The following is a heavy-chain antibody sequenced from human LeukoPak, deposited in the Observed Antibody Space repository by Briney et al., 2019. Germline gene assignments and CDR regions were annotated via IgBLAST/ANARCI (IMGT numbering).Heavy chain of an antibody. V-gene: IGHV3-48*03. J-gene: IGHJ4*02. CDR1: GFTFSSYE. Sequence: GGSLRLSCAASGFTFSSYEMNWVRQAPGKGLEWVSYISSSGSTIYYADSVKGRFTISRDNAKNSLYLQMNSLRAEDTAVHYCARDQLGYYYDSSGCDYWGQGTLVTVSS. CDR3: ARDQLGYYYDSSGCDY. D-gene: IGHD3-22*01. CDR2: ISSSGSTI.